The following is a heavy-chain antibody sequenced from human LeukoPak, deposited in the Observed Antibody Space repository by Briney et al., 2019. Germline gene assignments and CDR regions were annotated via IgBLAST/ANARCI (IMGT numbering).Heavy chain of an antibody. CDR2: IYYSGST. V-gene: IGHV4-61*01. CDR1: GGSVSSGSYY. CDR3: ARGRDSGYDSNFDY. D-gene: IGHD5-12*01. Sequence: SETLSLTCTVSGGSVSSGSYYWSWIRQPPGKGLEWFGYIYYSGSTNYNPSLKSRVTISVETSKNQFSLKLSSVTAADTAVYYCARGRDSGYDSNFDYWGQGTLVTVSS. J-gene: IGHJ4*02.